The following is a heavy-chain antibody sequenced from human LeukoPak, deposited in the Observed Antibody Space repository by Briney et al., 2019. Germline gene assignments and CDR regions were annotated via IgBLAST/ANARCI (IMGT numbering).Heavy chain of an antibody. Sequence: GGSLRLSCAASGFTVSSNYMSWVRQAPGKGLEWVSVIYSGGSTYYADSVKGRFTISRDNSKNTLYLQMNSLRAEDTAVYYCATDLSSSWYHYWGQGTLVTVSS. J-gene: IGHJ4*02. CDR3: ATDLSSSWYHY. CDR2: IYSGGST. V-gene: IGHV3-53*01. D-gene: IGHD6-13*01. CDR1: GFTVSSNY.